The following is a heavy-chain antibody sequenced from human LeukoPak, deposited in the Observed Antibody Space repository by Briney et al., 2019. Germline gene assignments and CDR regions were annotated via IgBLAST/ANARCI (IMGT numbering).Heavy chain of an antibody. V-gene: IGHV4-39*01. CDR2: IYYSGST. J-gene: IGHJ4*02. Sequence: SETLSLTCTVSGGSISSSSYYWGWIRQPPGKGLEWIGSIYYSGSTYYNPSLKSRVTISVDTSKNQFSLKLSSVTAADTAVYYCARHVYVAAAPDYWGQGILVTVSS. D-gene: IGHD6-13*01. CDR3: ARHVYVAAAPDY. CDR1: GGSISSSSYY.